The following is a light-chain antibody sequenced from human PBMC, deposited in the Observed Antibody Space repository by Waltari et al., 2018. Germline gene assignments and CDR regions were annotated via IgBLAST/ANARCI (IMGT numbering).Light chain of an antibody. CDR2: GAA. J-gene: IGKJ2*01. Sequence: DIQMTQSPSSLSASVGDRVTITCRASQSISDYLNRYQQKQGKAPKLLIYGAASLQSGVPSRFSGSGSGTNFTLTIISLQPDDLATYFCQQSYNIPRTFGQGTKLEIK. CDR1: QSISDY. V-gene: IGKV1-39*01. CDR3: QQSYNIPRT.